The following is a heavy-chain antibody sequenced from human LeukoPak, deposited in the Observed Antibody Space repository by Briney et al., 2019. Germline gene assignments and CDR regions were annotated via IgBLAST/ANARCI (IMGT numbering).Heavy chain of an antibody. CDR2: IYYSGST. J-gene: IGHJ4*02. CDR3: ARGTIVVVISD. Sequence: SETLSLTCTVSGGSISSSSYYWGWIRQPPGKGLEWIGSIYYSGSTNYNPSLKSRVTISVDTSKNQFSLKLSSVTAADTAVYYCARGTIVVVISDWGQGTLVTVSS. V-gene: IGHV4-39*07. D-gene: IGHD3-22*01. CDR1: GGSISSSSYY.